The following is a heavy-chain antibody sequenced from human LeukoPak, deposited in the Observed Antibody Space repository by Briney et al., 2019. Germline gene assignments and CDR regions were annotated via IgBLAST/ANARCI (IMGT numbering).Heavy chain of an antibody. Sequence: GESLKISCKGSGYNFTTHWIGWVRQMPGKGLEWMGIIYPADSDTTYSPSFQGQVTISADTSITTAHLQWSSLKASDTAIYYCARRADVWGSYRFFDHWGQGTLVTVSS. D-gene: IGHD3-16*02. V-gene: IGHV5-51*01. CDR1: GYNFTTHW. J-gene: IGHJ4*02. CDR3: ARRADVWGSYRFFDH. CDR2: IYPADSDT.